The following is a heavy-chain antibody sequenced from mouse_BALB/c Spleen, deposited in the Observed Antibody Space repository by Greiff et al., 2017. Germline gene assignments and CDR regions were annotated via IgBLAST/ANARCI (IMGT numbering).Heavy chain of an antibody. Sequence: QVQLQQSGAELMKPGASVKISCKATGYTFSSYWIEWVKQRPGHGLEWIGEILPGSGSTNYNEKFKGKATFTADTSSNTAYMQLSSLTSEDSAVYYCARGDGNYVRYYYAMDYWGQGTSVTVSS. CDR1: GYTFSSYW. D-gene: IGHD2-1*01. V-gene: IGHV1-9*01. J-gene: IGHJ4*01. CDR3: ARGDGNYVRYYYAMDY. CDR2: ILPGSGST.